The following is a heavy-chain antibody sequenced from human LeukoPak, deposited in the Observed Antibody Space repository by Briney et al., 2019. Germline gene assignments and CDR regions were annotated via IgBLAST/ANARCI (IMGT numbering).Heavy chain of an antibody. J-gene: IGHJ4*02. CDR3: ASPGDADSSGYYSY. CDR2: IIPIFGTA. D-gene: IGHD3-22*01. CDR1: GGTFSSYA. Sequence: SVKVSCKASGGTFSSYAISWVRQAPGQGLEWMGGIIPIFGTANYAQKFQGRVTITADESTSTAYIELSSLRSEDTAVYYCASPGDADSSGYYSYWGQGTLVTVSS. V-gene: IGHV1-69*13.